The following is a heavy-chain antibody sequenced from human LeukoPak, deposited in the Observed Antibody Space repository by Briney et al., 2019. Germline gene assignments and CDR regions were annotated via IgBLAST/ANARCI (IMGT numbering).Heavy chain of an antibody. CDR1: GYTFSSYW. CDR2: IYPGDSDT. V-gene: IGHV5-51*01. J-gene: IGHJ4*02. Sequence: GESLKISCQGSGYTFSSYWIGWVRQMPGKGLEWMGIIYPGDSDTRYSPSFQGQVTISADKSINTAYLQWSSLKASDTATYYCARHTGIGSYYVDYWGQGTPVTVSS. CDR3: ARHTGIGSYYVDY. D-gene: IGHD1-26*01.